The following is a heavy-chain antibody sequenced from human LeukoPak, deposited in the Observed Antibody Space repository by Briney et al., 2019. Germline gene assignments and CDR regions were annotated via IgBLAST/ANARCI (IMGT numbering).Heavy chain of an antibody. V-gene: IGHV4-39*07. D-gene: IGHD6-13*01. J-gene: IGHJ4*02. CDR2: IYYSGST. CDR1: GGSISSSSYY. Sequence: SENLSLTCTVSGGSISSSSYYWGWIRQPPGKGLEWIGSIYYSGSTYYNPSLKSRVTISVDTSKNQFSLKLSSVTAADTAVYYCASAPPGSPVDYWGQGTLVTVSS. CDR3: ASAPPGSPVDY.